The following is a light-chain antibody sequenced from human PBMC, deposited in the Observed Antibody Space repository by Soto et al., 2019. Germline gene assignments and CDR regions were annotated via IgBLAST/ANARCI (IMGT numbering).Light chain of an antibody. CDR3: QQYNTYSKT. CDR2: DAS. J-gene: IGKJ1*01. V-gene: IGKV1-5*01. CDR1: QSLSRW. Sequence: EILMTQSPSTLSASVGDSVTITCRASQSLSRWLAWYQQKPGKAPKLLIYDASTLGSGVPSRFSGSGSGTEFTLTISRLQPDDFATYYCQQYNTYSKTFGQGTKVEIK.